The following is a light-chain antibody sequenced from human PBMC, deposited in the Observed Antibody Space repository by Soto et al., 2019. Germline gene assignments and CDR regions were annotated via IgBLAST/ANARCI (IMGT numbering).Light chain of an antibody. J-gene: IGLJ2*01. Sequence: QSVLTKPASVSGSPGQSITISCTGTSSDVGGYNYVSWYQQHPGKAPKLMIYEVSNRPSGVSNRFSGSKSGNTASLTISGLQAEDEGDYSCSSYTSSSTVVFGGGTKLTVL. V-gene: IGLV2-14*01. CDR3: SSYTSSSTVV. CDR2: EVS. CDR1: SSDVGGYNY.